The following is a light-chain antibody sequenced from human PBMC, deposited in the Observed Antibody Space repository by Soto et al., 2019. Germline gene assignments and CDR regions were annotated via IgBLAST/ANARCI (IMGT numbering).Light chain of an antibody. J-gene: IGKJ2*01. CDR3: QQYKTYPYT. CDR2: KAS. V-gene: IGKV1-5*03. Sequence: DIQMTQSPSTLSASVGDRVTITCRASQSIGTWLAWYQQKPGKAPNLLIYKASSLETGVPLRFSGSGSGTEFSLTISGLQPDDFVTYYCQQYKTYPYTFGQGTKLEIK. CDR1: QSIGTW.